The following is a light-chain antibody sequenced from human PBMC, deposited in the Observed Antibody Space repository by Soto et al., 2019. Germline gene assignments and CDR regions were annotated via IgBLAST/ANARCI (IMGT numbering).Light chain of an antibody. Sequence: ILMTQSPSALSASVGDRVTISCRASQGINNDLAWFQQKPGHGPKRLIYSASTLEGGVPSRFTGSGSGTEFTLTISSLQPEDFATYYCYQRNSYPLTFGGGTKVEI. CDR3: YQRNSYPLT. J-gene: IGKJ4*01. CDR2: SAS. V-gene: IGKV1-17*03. CDR1: QGINND.